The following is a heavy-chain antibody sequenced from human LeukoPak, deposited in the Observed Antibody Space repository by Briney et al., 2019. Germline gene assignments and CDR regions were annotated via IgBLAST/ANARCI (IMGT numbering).Heavy chain of an antibody. Sequence: GGSLRLSCAASGFTVSSNYMSWVRQAPGKGLEWVAAISESGDGTYYAGSMKGRFTISRDNAKNLLYLQINSLRAEDTAIYYCAKDIAQGYTFGSIEQDYWGQGTLVTVSS. CDR2: ISESGDGT. J-gene: IGHJ4*02. D-gene: IGHD5-18*01. V-gene: IGHV3-23*01. CDR3: AKDIAQGYTFGSIEQDY. CDR1: GFTVSSNY.